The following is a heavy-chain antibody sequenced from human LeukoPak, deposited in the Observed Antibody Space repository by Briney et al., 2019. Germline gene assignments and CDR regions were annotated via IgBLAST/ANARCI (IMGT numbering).Heavy chain of an antibody. V-gene: IGHV3-74*01. CDR3: AKISPLDYGGKPWALDI. J-gene: IGHJ3*02. CDR1: GFTISDYW. D-gene: IGHD4-23*01. CDR2: INTDGSTT. Sequence: PGGTLRLTCAASGFTISDYWLYWVRNVPGTGLVWVSHINTDGSTTRYADSVKGRFTVSRDNAKSTLYLQMNSLRAEDTAAYYCAKISPLDYGGKPWALDIWGQGTMVTVSS.